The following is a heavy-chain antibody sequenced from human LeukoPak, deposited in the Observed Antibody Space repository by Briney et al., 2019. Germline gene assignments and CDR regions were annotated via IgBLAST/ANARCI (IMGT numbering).Heavy chain of an antibody. CDR2: INPSGGST. J-gene: IGHJ4*02. CDR1: GYTFTSYY. D-gene: IGHD3-10*01. V-gene: IGHV1-46*01. CDR3: ARGTTVNLWSGESHIQYFDY. Sequence: ASVKVSCKASGYTFTSYYMHWVRQAPGQGLEWMGIINPSGGSTSYAQKFQGRVTMTRDTSTSTVYMELSSLRSEDTAVYYCARGTTVNLWSGESHIQYFDYWGQGTLVTVSS.